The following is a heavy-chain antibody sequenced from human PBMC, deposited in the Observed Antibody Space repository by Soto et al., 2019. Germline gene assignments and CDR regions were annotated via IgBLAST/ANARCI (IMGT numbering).Heavy chain of an antibody. J-gene: IGHJ4*02. V-gene: IGHV3-7*01. Sequence: HPGGSLRLSCAASGFTFSSYWMSWVRQAPGKGLEWVANIKQDGSEKYYVDSVKGRFTISRDNAKNSLYLQMNSLRAEDTAVYYCARDVLYGSGTPQADYWGQGTLVTVSS. CDR3: ARDVLYGSGTPQADY. CDR2: IKQDGSEK. D-gene: IGHD3-10*01. CDR1: GFTFSSYW.